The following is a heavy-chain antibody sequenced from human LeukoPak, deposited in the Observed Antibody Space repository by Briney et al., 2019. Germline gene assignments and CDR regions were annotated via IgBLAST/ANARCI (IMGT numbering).Heavy chain of an antibody. CDR2: IWYDGSNK. J-gene: IGHJ4*02. D-gene: IGHD6-13*01. Sequence: PGRSLRLSCAASGFTLSSYGMHWVRQAPGKGLEWVAVIWYDGSNKYYADSVKGRFTISRDNSKNTLYLQMNSLRAEDTAVYYCAAGSSWFDYWGQGTLVTVSS. CDR3: AAGSSWFDY. CDR1: GFTLSSYG. V-gene: IGHV3-33*01.